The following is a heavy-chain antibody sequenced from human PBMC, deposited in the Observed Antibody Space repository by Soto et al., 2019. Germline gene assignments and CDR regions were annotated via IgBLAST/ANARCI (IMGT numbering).Heavy chain of an antibody. V-gene: IGHV3-33*01. J-gene: IGHJ4*02. CDR1: GFTFSSYG. Sequence: GGSLRLSCAASGFTFSSYGMHWVRQAPGKGLEWVAVIWYDGSNKYYADSVKGRFTISRDNSKNTLYLQMNSLRAEDTAVYYCASEKDYGGNSGLDYWGQGTLVTAPQ. D-gene: IGHD4-17*01. CDR3: ASEKDYGGNSGLDY. CDR2: IWYDGSNK.